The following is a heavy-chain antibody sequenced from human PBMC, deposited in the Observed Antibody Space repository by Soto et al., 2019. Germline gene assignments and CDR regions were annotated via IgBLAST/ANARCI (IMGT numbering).Heavy chain of an antibody. CDR1: GFTFDDYT. J-gene: IGHJ3*02. D-gene: IGHD2-15*01. CDR3: AKESSVVAASGAFDI. CDR2: ISWDGGST. V-gene: IGHV3-43*01. Sequence: EVQLVESGGVVVQPGGSLRLSCAASGFTFDDYTMHWVRQAPGKGLEWVSLISWDGGSTYYADSVKGRFTISRDNSKNSLYLQMNSLRTEDTALYYCAKESSVVAASGAFDIWGQGTMVTVSS.